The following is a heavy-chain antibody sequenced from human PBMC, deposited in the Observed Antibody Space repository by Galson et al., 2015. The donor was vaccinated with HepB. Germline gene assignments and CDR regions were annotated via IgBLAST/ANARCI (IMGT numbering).Heavy chain of an antibody. CDR1: GFTFSSYS. D-gene: IGHD3-10*01. CDR2: ISSSSSTI. CDR3: ARDERLRGFDY. Sequence: SLRLSCAASGFTFSSYSMNWVRQAPGKGLEWVSYISSSSSTIYYADSVKGRFTISRDNAKNSLYLQMNSLRAEDTAVYYCARDERLRGFDYWGQGTLVTVSS. J-gene: IGHJ4*02. V-gene: IGHV3-48*04.